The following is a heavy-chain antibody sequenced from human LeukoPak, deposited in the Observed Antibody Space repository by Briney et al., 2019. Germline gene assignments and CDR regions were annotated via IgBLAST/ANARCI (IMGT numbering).Heavy chain of an antibody. D-gene: IGHD3-10*01. CDR3: AKRGIRGGSGFDY. CDR1: GFTFSSYA. J-gene: IGHJ4*02. V-gene: IGHV3-23*01. CDR2: ISGSGGST. Sequence: PGGSLRLSCAASGFTFSSYAMSWVRQAPGKGLEWVSGISGSGGSTYYADSVKGRFTISRDESKNTLYLQMNSLRAEDTAVYYCAKRGIRGGSGFDYWGQGTVVTVSS.